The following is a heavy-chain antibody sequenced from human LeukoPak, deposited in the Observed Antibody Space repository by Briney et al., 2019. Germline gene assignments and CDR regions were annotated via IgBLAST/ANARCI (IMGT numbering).Heavy chain of an antibody. J-gene: IGHJ4*02. CDR3: AGLYNWNPYIDY. Sequence: PSETLSLTCAVYGGSFSGYYWSWIRQPPGKGLEWIGEINHSGSTNYNPSLKSRVTISVDTSKNQFSLKLSSVTAADTAVYYCAGLYNWNPYIDYWGQGTLVTVSS. CDR1: GGSFSGYY. V-gene: IGHV4-34*01. D-gene: IGHD1-20*01. CDR2: INHSGST.